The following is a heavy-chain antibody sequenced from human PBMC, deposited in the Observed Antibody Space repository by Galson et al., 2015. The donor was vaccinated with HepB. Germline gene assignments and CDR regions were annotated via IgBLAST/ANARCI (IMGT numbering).Heavy chain of an antibody. D-gene: IGHD6-19*01. CDR1: GFTFSSYS. CDR3: ARDGAASLAVAGTGALDY. V-gene: IGHV3-48*02. Sequence: SLRLSCAASGFTFSSYSMNWVRQAPGKGLEWVSYISSSSSSTIYYADSVKGRFTISRDNAKNSLYLQMNSLRDEDTAVYYCARDGAASLAVAGTGALDYWGQGTLVTVSS. J-gene: IGHJ4*02. CDR2: ISSSSSSTI.